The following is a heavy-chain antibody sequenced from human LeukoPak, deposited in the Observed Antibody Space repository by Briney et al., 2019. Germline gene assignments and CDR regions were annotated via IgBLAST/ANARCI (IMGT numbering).Heavy chain of an antibody. CDR3: ARGGSGTYWDYFDY. CDR2: INPNSGGT. CDR1: GYTFTGYY. V-gene: IGHV1-2*02. J-gene: IGHJ4*02. D-gene: IGHD1-26*01. Sequence: GASVKVSCKASGYTFTGYYMHWVRQAPGQGLEWMGWINPNSGGTNYAQKLQGRVTMTRDTSISTAYMELSRLRSDDTAVYYCARGGSGTYWDYFDYWGQGTLVTVSS.